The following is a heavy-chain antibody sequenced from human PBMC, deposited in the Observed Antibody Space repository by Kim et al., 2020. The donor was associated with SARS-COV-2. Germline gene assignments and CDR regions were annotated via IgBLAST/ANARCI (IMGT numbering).Heavy chain of an antibody. J-gene: IGHJ6*03. D-gene: IGHD1-26*01. V-gene: IGHV1-2*06. CDR3: ASGGGSYSPPYYYYYMDV. Sequence: ASVKVSCKASGYTFTGYYMHWVRQAPGQGLEWMGRINPNSGGTNYAQKFQGRVTMTRDTSISTAYMELSRLRSDDTAVYYCASGGGSYSPPYYYYYMDVWGKGTTVTVSS. CDR2: INPNSGGT. CDR1: GYTFTGYY.